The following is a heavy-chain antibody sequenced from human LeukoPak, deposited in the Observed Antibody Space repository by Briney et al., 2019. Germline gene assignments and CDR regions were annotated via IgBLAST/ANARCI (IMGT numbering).Heavy chain of an antibody. CDR2: IGTGGDT. D-gene: IGHD2-15*01. CDR1: GFTFSNYD. V-gene: IGHV3-13*01. Sequence: PGGSLRLSCAASGFTFSNYDMHWVRQSIGKGLEWVATIGTGGDTDYLGSVKGRFTVSRENANNSLYLQMNSLRAGDSAVYYCARESGAFYYYGMDVWGQGTTVTVSS. CDR3: ARESGAFYYYGMDV. J-gene: IGHJ6*02.